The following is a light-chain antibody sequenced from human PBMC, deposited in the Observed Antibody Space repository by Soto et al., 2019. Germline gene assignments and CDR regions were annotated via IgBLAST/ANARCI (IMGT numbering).Light chain of an antibody. V-gene: IGKV3-20*01. CDR2: GAS. Sequence: EIVLTQSPGTLSLSPRERATLSCRASQSVSNNYLAWYQHRPGQAPRLLIYGASTRAPGIPDRFSGSGSGTDFTLTISRLEPEDFAVYYCQQYAASPRTFSQGTQVEV. CDR3: QQYAASPRT. J-gene: IGKJ1*01. CDR1: QSVSNNY.